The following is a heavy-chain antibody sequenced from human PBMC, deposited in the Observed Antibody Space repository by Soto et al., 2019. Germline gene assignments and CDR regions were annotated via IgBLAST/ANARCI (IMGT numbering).Heavy chain of an antibody. CDR2: ISGNGGST. J-gene: IGHJ5*02. V-gene: IGHV3-23*01. CDR1: GFTFSSYA. CDR3: AKDITGRGWFDP. D-gene: IGHD1-20*01. Sequence: GGSLRLSCAASGFTFSSYAMSWVRQAPGKGLEWVSAISGNGGSTYYADSVKGRFTISRDNSKNTLYLQMNSLRAEDTAVYYCAKDITGRGWFDPWGQGTLVTVSA.